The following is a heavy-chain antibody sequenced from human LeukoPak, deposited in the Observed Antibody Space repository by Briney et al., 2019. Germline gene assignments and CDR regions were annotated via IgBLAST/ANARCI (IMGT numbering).Heavy chain of an antibody. CDR3: ARDYDSSGGIDY. V-gene: IGHV4-39*02. Sequence: SETLSLTCTVSGGSISSSSYYWGWIRQPPGKGLEWIGSIYYSGSTYYNPSLKSRVTISVDTSKNQFSLKLSSVTAADTAVYYCARDYDSSGGIDYWGQGTLVTVSS. CDR1: GGSISSSSYY. D-gene: IGHD3-22*01. J-gene: IGHJ4*02. CDR2: IYYSGST.